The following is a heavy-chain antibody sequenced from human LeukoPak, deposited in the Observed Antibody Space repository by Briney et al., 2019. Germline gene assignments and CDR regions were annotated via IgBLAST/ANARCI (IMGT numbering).Heavy chain of an antibody. CDR3: ASRACTDVVCSFDY. V-gene: IGHV3-21*06. CDR2: ISSSSSFI. Sequence: NPGGSLRLSCAASGFTFSSHSMNWVRQAPGKGLEWVSSISSSSSFIYYADSVKGRFTISRDNAKNSLYLQMNSLRAEDTAVYYCASRACTDVVCSFDYWGQGTLVTVSS. J-gene: IGHJ4*03. CDR1: GFTFSSHS. D-gene: IGHD2-8*01.